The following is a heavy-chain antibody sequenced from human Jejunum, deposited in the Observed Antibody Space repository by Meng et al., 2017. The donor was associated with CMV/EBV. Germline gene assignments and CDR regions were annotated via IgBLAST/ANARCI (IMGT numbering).Heavy chain of an antibody. V-gene: IGHV3-33*01. CDR2: IWYDGSHQ. Sequence: LSCVASEFTFSVYCMHWLRQAPGKGLEWVAAIWYDGSHQYYADSVKGRFSIFRDNSKNTLYLQMNSLRGEDTALYFCARRLNRALDVWGQGTTVTVSS. CDR3: ARRLNRALDV. J-gene: IGHJ6*02. CDR1: EFTFSVYC. D-gene: IGHD2-21*02.